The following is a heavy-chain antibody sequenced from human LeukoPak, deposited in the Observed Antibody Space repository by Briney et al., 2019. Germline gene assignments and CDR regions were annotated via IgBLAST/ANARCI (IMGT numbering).Heavy chain of an antibody. CDR1: GYTFTGYY. D-gene: IGHD3-10*01. Sequence: ASVKVSCKASGYTFTGYYMHWVRQAPGQGLEWMGWINPNTGGTNYAQKFQGRVTMTRDTSISTAYMELSRLRSDDTAVYYCARGGYGSGSDDAFDMGRPATMDNV. J-gene: IGHJ3*02. V-gene: IGHV1-2*02. CDR2: INPNTGGT. CDR3: ARGGYGSGSDDAFDM.